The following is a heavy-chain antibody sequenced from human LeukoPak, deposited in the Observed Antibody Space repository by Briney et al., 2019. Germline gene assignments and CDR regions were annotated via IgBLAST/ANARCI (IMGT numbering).Heavy chain of an antibody. J-gene: IGHJ4*02. Sequence: PGGSLRLSCAASGFTFSSYGMHWVRQAPGKGLEWVAFIRYDGSNKYYADSVKGRFTISRDNSKNTLYLQMNSLRAEDTAVYYCAKNALPWGSYRIDYWGQGTLVTVSS. CDR1: GFTFSSYG. V-gene: IGHV3-30*02. D-gene: IGHD3-16*02. CDR2: IRYDGSNK. CDR3: AKNALPWGSYRIDY.